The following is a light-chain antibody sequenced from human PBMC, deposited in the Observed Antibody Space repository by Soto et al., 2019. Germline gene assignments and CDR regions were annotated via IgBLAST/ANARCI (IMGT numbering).Light chain of an antibody. CDR3: QQFNSYPIT. CDR2: DVS. CDR1: QDIRGA. V-gene: IGKV1-13*02. Sequence: IQLTQSPSSLSASVGDRVTSTCRASQDIRGALAWYQQKPGKAPKILIYDVSTLESGVPSRFSGSSSGTDFTLTISSLQPVDFATYYCQQFNSYPITFGQGTRLEIK. J-gene: IGKJ5*01.